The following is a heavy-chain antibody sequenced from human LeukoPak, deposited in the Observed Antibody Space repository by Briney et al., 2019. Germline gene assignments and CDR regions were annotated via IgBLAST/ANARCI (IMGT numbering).Heavy chain of an antibody. CDR3: ARDRVGATDYFDY. D-gene: IGHD1-26*01. Sequence: PGGSLRLSCAASGFTFSSYGMHWVRQAPGKGLEWVAVISYDGSNKYYADSVKGRFTISRDNSKNTLYLQMNSLRAEDTAVYYCARDRVGATDYFDYWGQGTLVTVS. V-gene: IGHV3-30*03. CDR2: ISYDGSNK. J-gene: IGHJ4*02. CDR1: GFTFSSYG.